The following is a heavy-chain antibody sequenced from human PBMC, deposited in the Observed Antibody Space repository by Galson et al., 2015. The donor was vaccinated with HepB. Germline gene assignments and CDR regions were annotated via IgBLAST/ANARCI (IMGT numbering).Heavy chain of an antibody. CDR3: ARDLNYGSGSYAGDAFDI. CDR2: ISAYNGNT. CDR1: GYTFITSG. J-gene: IGHJ3*02. Sequence: SVKVSCKASGYTFITSGISWVRQAPGQGLEWMGWISAYNGNTNYAQKLQGRVTMTTDTSTSTVYMELRSLRSDDTAVYYCARDLNYGSGSYAGDAFDIWGQGTMVTVSS. D-gene: IGHD3-10*01. V-gene: IGHV1-18*04.